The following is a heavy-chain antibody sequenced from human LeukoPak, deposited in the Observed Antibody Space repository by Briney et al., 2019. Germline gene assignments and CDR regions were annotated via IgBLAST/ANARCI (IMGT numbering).Heavy chain of an antibody. J-gene: IGHJ6*03. CDR1: GFTFSSYW. D-gene: IGHD4-17*01. CDR2: INSDGSST. V-gene: IGHV3-74*01. CDR3: ARDYGDSWGYYYYYYYMDV. Sequence: GGSLRLSCAASGFTFSSYWMHWVRQAPGKGLVWVSRINSDGSSTSYADSVKGRFTISRDNAKNTLYLQMNSLRAEDTAVYYCARDYGDSWGYYYYYYYMDVWGKGTTVTVSS.